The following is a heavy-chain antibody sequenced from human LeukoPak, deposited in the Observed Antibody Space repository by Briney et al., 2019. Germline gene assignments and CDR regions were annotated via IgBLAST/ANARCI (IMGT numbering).Heavy chain of an antibody. CDR1: GGTFSSYA. J-gene: IGHJ4*02. Sequence: GASVKVSCKASGGTFSSYAISWVRQAPGQGLEWMGGIIPIFGTANYAQKFQGRVTITADESTSTAYMELSSLRSEDTAVYYCATYSSSWSEGFDYWGQGTLVTVSS. V-gene: IGHV1-69*13. CDR2: IIPIFGTA. CDR3: ATYSSSWSEGFDY. D-gene: IGHD6-13*01.